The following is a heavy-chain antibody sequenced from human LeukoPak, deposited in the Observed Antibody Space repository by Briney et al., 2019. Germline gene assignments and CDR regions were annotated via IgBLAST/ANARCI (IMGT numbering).Heavy chain of an antibody. CDR1: GFTFSDYY. CDR2: INSSGSTI. J-gene: IGHJ4*02. CDR3: ARNSYDYVWGSYDRTSADY. V-gene: IGHV3-11*04. D-gene: IGHD3-16*01. Sequence: GGSLRLSCAASGFTFSDYYMSWIRQAPGKGLEWVSYINSSGSTIYYADSVKGRFTISRDNAKNSLYLQMNSLRAEDTAVYYCARNSYDYVWGSYDRTSADYWGQGTLVTVSS.